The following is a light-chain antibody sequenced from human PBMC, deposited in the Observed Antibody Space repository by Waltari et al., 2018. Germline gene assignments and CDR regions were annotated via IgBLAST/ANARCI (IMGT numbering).Light chain of an antibody. CDR2: EVS. J-gene: IGLJ1*01. Sequence: QSALTQPASVSGSPGQSITISCTGTSADVGGYNYVSWYQQYPGKAHQLMIYEVSFRPSGISNPFSGSKSGNTATLTISGLQAEDEADYYCSSKTSASGVFGTGTTVTVL. V-gene: IGLV2-14*01. CDR3: SSKTSASGV. CDR1: SADVGGYNY.